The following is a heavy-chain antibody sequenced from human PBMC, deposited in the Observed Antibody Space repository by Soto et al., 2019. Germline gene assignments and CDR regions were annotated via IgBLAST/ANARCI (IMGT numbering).Heavy chain of an antibody. CDR3: ARVQVRPARRDGYKSGPPPLTNWFEP. Sequence: PSDTLSLTCTVSGCAISSSSYYWGWILQPPGKGLEWIGSIYYSGSTYYNPSLKSRVTISVDTSKNQFSLKLSSVTAADTAVYYCARVQVRPARRDGYKSGPPPLTNWFEPWGQGTLVTVS. V-gene: IGHV4-39*07. CDR1: GCAISSSSYY. J-gene: IGHJ5*02. CDR2: IYYSGST. D-gene: IGHD5-12*01.